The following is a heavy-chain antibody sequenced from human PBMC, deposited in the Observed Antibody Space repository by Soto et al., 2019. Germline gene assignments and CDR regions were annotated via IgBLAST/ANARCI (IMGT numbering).Heavy chain of an antibody. CDR3: ARASYGDYVGGFLGAFDY. CDR1: GGSFSGYY. J-gene: IGHJ4*02. Sequence: SETLSLTCAVYGGSFSGYYWSWIRQPPGKGLEWIGEINHSGSTNYNPSLKSRVTISVDTSKNQFSLKLSSVTAADTAVYYCARASYGDYVGGFLGAFDYWGQGTMVTVYS. CDR2: INHSGST. D-gene: IGHD4-17*01. V-gene: IGHV4-34*01.